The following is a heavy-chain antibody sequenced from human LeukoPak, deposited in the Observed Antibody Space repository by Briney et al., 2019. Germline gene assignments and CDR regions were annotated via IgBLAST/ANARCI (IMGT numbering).Heavy chain of an antibody. Sequence: SETLSLTCTVSGGSISSGGYYWSWIRQPPGKGLEWIGYTYHSGSTYYNPSLKSRVTISVDRSKNQFSLKLSSVTAADTAVYYCARGDNYYDSSGYYSTFDYWGQGTLVTVSS. CDR2: TYHSGST. J-gene: IGHJ4*02. CDR1: GGSISSGGYY. CDR3: ARGDNYYDSSGYYSTFDY. D-gene: IGHD3-22*01. V-gene: IGHV4-30-2*01.